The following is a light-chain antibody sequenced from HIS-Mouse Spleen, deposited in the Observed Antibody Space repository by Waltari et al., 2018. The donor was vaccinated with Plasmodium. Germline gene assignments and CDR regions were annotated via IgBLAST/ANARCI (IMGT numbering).Light chain of an antibody. CDR1: QSVSSY. V-gene: IGKV3-11*01. CDR3: QQRSNWPIT. CDR2: DAS. Sequence: EIVFTQSQATLSLSPGERATLSCRPSQSVSSYLAWYQQQPGQAPRLLIYDASNRATGIPARFSGSGSGTDFTLTISSLEPEDFAVYYCQQRSNWPITFGPGTKVDIK. J-gene: IGKJ3*01.